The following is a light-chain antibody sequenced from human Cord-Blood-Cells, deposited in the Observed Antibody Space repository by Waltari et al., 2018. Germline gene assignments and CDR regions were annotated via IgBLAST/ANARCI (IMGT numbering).Light chain of an antibody. CDR1: SSDVGGYNY. J-gene: IGLJ1*01. Sequence: QSALTQPASVSGSPGQSITISCTGTSSDVGGYNYVSWYQQHPGKAPKLLIYEVSNRPSGVSNRFSGSKSGNMASLTISGLQAEDEADYYCSSYTSSSTYVFGTRTKVTVL. CDR2: EVS. CDR3: SSYTSSSTYV. V-gene: IGLV2-14*01.